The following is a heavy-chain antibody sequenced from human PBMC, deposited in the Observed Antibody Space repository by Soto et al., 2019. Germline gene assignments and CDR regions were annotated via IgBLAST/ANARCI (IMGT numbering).Heavy chain of an antibody. CDR2: IYWDDDM. D-gene: IGHD2-21*01. CDR1: AFSLSTSGVG. J-gene: IGHJ4*02. V-gene: IGHV2-5*02. Sequence: QITLKASGPTLVKPTQTLTLTCTFSAFSLSTSGVGVGWIRQPPGKALEWLTFIYWDDDMRYSPSLKSRLTNTKAPSKNPVVLTMTNMEPVDTATYYCARLVAAGITYYFDSWGQGTLVTVSS. CDR3: ARLVAAGITYYFDS.